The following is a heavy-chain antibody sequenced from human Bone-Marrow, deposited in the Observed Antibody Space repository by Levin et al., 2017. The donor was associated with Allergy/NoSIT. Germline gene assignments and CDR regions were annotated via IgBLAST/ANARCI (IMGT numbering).Heavy chain of an antibody. CDR2: IKIITDGGTT. D-gene: IGHD7-27*01. CDR3: TTLKLGIGAFDF. V-gene: IGHV3-15*01. CDR1: GFILTKAW. Sequence: GESLKISCADSGFILTKAWMSWVRQAPGKGLEWVARIKIITDGGTTDYAAPVKGRFTISRDDSKNTVSLEMNSLKTEDTAVYYCTTLKLGIGAFDFWGQGTMVTVSS. J-gene: IGHJ3*01.